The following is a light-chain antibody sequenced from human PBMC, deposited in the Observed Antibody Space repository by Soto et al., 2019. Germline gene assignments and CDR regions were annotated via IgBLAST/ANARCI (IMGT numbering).Light chain of an antibody. CDR2: DVS. V-gene: IGLV2-14*01. J-gene: IGLJ1*01. Sequence: QSVLTQPASVSGSPGQSITISCTGTSSDVGGYNYVSWYQQHPGKAPKLMIYDVSNRPSGVSNRFSGSKSGNTASLTISGLQAEDEADYYCNSYTCSSTLVFGTGTKVTVL. CDR1: SSDVGGYNY. CDR3: NSYTCSSTLV.